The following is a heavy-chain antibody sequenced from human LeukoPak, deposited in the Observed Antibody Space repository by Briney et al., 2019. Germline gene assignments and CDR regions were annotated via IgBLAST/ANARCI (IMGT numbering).Heavy chain of an antibody. D-gene: IGHD2-2*01. CDR1: GGSISSGSYY. CDR3: AREVVPAAMTYYYYYYMDV. J-gene: IGHJ6*03. CDR2: IYTSGST. V-gene: IGHV4-61*02. Sequence: SETLSLTCTVSGGSISSGSYYWSWIRQPAGKGLGWIGRIYTSGSTNYNPSLKSRVTISVDTSKNKFSLKLSSVTAADTAVYYCAREVVPAAMTYYYYYYMDVWGKGTTVTVSS.